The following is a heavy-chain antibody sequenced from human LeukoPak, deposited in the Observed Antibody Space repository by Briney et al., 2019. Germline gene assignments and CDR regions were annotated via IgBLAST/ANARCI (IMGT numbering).Heavy chain of an antibody. J-gene: IGHJ5*02. CDR2: IYSDGNT. Sequence: GGSLRLSCAASGFTVSSNYMSWVRQAPGKGLEWVSIIYSDGNTYYIDSVKGRFTISRDNSKNTLYLQMNSLRAEDTAVYYCARDGHYDFWSGSHNWFDPWGQGTLVTVSS. CDR1: GFTVSSNY. V-gene: IGHV3-53*05. D-gene: IGHD3-3*01. CDR3: ARDGHYDFWSGSHNWFDP.